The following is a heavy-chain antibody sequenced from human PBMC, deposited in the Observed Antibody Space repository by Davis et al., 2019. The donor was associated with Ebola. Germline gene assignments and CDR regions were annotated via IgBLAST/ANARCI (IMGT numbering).Heavy chain of an antibody. V-gene: IGHV3-21*01. CDR3: ARPHGYRDWLDY. CDR2: ISSSSSYI. Sequence: GESLKISCAASGFTFSSYSMNWVRQAPGKGLEWVSSISSSSSYIYYADSVKGRFTISRDNAKNSLYLQMNSLRAEDTAVYYCARPHGYRDWLDYWGQGTLVTVSS. J-gene: IGHJ4*02. CDR1: GFTFSSYS. D-gene: IGHD3-9*01.